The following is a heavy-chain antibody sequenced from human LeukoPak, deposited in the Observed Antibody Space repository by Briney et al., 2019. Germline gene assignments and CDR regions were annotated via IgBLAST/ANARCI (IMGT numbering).Heavy chain of an antibody. CDR3: ARDRGRGAALDY. D-gene: IGHD2-15*01. Sequence: SETLSLTCTVSGGSVSSGNYYWSWIRQPPGKGLEWIGYIHYSGSTNYNPSLKSRVTMSVDTSKNQFSLKLSSVTAAGTAVYYCARDRGRGAALDYWGQGTLVTVSS. CDR2: IHYSGST. V-gene: IGHV4-61*01. CDR1: GGSVSSGNYY. J-gene: IGHJ4*02.